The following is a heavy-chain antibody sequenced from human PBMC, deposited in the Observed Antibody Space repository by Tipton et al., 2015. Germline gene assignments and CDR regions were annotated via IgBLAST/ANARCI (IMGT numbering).Heavy chain of an antibody. Sequence: QLVQSGAEVKKPGESLKISCEASGFTFTDYWIAWVRQMPGKGLEWMGIIYPGDSDTIYRPSFQGQVTIAADKSIGTAYLQWSSLKASDTAMYYCARIIVGAQGYFDYWGQGTLVTVSS. CDR1: GFTFTDYW. V-gene: IGHV5-51*01. CDR3: ARIIVGAQGYFDY. J-gene: IGHJ4*02. CDR2: IYPGDSDT. D-gene: IGHD1-26*01.